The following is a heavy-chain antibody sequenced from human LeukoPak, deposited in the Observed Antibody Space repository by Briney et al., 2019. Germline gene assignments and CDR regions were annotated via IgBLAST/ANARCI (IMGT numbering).Heavy chain of an antibody. J-gene: IGHJ4*02. V-gene: IGHV4-31*02. Sequence: SETLSVTRSGSCVSINSAGFYRSWPRQHPRTGLEWIGYIYYSGTTLYDPSRKSRLTISLDTSKHQLSLKLRSVTAADTAVYYCARGELPWFGDLLPYFDYWGQGSLVTVSS. D-gene: IGHD3-10*01. CDR2: IYYSGTT. CDR1: CVSINSAGFY. CDR3: ARGELPWFGDLLPYFDY.